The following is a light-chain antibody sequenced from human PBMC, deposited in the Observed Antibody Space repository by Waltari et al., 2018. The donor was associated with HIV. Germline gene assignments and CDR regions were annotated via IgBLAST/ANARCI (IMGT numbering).Light chain of an antibody. CDR1: RSDAGTSDS. J-gene: IGLJ1*01. V-gene: IGLV2-14*03. Sequence: QSALTQPASVSGSPGQSITISCSGTRSDAGTSDSLSWYQQHPGKAPRLMIYDVTNRPSGVSFRFSGSKSDNTASLIISGLQAEDEADYYCSAYTTDNTLVFGTGTRVTVL. CDR2: DVT. CDR3: SAYTTDNTLV.